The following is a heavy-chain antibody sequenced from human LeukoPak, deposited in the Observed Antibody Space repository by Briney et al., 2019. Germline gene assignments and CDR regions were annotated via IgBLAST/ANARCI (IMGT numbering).Heavy chain of an antibody. Sequence: SETLPLTCAVYGGSFSGYYWSWIRQPPGKGLEWIGEINHSGSTNYNPSLKSRVTISVDTSKNQFSLKLSSVTAADTAVYYCARGRGTMVRGVYYFDYWGQGTLVTVSS. CDR3: ARGRGTMVRGVYYFDY. CDR1: GGSFSGYY. D-gene: IGHD3-10*01. J-gene: IGHJ4*02. V-gene: IGHV4-34*01. CDR2: INHSGST.